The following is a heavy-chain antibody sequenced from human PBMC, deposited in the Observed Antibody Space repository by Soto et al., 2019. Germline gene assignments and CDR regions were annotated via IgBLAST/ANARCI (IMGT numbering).Heavy chain of an antibody. CDR3: ARVGVGLAAPRVWPY. V-gene: IGHV1-18*01. J-gene: IGHJ4*02. Sequence: XSVKVYCKAAGYPFTSYGSIWGRQAPGQGLEWMAWINPYNGNTKYAEKFLGRVTVTTDTSTATAYMEVGSLTSDDTAVFYCARVGVGLAAPRVWPYWGQGTPVTVYS. CDR1: GYPFTSYG. CDR2: INPYNGNT. D-gene: IGHD6-13*01.